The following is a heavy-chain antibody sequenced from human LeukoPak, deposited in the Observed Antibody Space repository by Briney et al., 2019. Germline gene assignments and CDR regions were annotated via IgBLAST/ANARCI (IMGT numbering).Heavy chain of an antibody. J-gene: IGHJ4*02. D-gene: IGHD3-10*02. CDR1: GFTSDDYA. Sequence: GGSPRLSCAASGFTSDDYAMHWVRQAPGKGLDWVSLISGDGGSTYYADSVKGRFTISRDNSKNSLYLQMNSLRTEDTVLYYCAKDSPYVYYDYWGQGTLVTVSS. CDR3: AKDSPYVYYDY. V-gene: IGHV3-43*02. CDR2: ISGDGGST.